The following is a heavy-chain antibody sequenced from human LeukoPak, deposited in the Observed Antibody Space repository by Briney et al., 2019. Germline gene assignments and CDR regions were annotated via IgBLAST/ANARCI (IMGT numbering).Heavy chain of an antibody. Sequence: ASVKVSCKASGYTFTSYDINWVRQATGQGLEWMGWMNPNSGNTGYAQKFQRRVTMTRNTSISTAYMELSSLRSEDTAVYYCARALGYCSGGSCYPSGSWGQGTLVTVSS. CDR3: ARALGYCSGGSCYPSGS. CDR1: GYTFTSYD. D-gene: IGHD2-15*01. CDR2: MNPNSGNT. V-gene: IGHV1-8*01. J-gene: IGHJ4*02.